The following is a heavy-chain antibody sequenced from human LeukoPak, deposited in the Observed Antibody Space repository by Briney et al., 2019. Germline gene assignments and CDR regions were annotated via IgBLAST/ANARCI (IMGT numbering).Heavy chain of an antibody. V-gene: IGHV3-15*01. J-gene: IGHJ4*02. CDR2: IKSKTDGGTT. Sequence: KPGGSLRLSCAASGFTFTNAWMSWVRQAPGKGLEWVGRIKSKTDGGTTDYAAPVKGGFTISRDDSKNTLYLQLNSLKTEDTAVYYCSKLWFGEYDWGQGTLVTVSS. CDR3: SKLWFGEYD. D-gene: IGHD3-10*01. CDR1: GFTFTNAW.